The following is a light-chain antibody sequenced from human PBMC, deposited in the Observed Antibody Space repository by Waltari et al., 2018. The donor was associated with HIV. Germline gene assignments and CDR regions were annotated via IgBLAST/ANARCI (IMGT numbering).Light chain of an antibody. CDR2: WAS. V-gene: IGKV4-1*01. CDR1: KSILSTAGNRHY. CDR3: QQYYDTPYT. J-gene: IGKJ2*01. Sequence: DIVVTQSPDSLAVSLGERATINGKPSKSILSTAGNRHYLAWSQQRPGQAPNLLIYWASTRESGVPDRFSGSGSGTDFTLTINSLQAEDVAVYYCQQYYDTPYTFGQGTKLDI.